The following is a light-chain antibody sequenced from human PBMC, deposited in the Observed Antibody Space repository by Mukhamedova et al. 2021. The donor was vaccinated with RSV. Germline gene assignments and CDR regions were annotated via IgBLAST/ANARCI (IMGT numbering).Light chain of an antibody. CDR3: QQYITYWT. CDR2: KAS. J-gene: IGKJ1*01. Sequence: WYQRRVHGKAPKLLIYKASNLQSGVPSRFSGSGSGTEFTLTISSPQPDDFATYFCQQYITYWTFGQGTKVEIK. V-gene: IGKV1-5*03.